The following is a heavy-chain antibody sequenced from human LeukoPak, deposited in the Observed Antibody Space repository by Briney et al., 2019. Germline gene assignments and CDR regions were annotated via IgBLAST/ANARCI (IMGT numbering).Heavy chain of an antibody. D-gene: IGHD2-2*01. CDR3: AKDPRSLGYCTSSSCPYFDY. CDR2: ISGSDGSS. J-gene: IGHJ4*02. V-gene: IGHV3-23*01. Sequence: GGSLRLSCAASGFTFSSYAKNWVRQAPGKGLEWVSAISGSDGSSYYADSVKGRFTISRDNSKNTLYLQMNSLRPEDTAVYYCAKDPRSLGYCTSSSCPYFDYWGQGTLVTASS. CDR1: GFTFSSYA.